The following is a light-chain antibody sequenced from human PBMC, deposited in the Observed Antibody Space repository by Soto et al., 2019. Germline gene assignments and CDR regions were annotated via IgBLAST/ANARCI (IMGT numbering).Light chain of an antibody. V-gene: IGLV2-14*01. J-gene: IGLJ1*01. Sequence: QSVLTQPASVSGSPGQSITISCTRTSSDIGAYNYVSWYQQYPGKAPKLMIYGVTNRPSGVSNRFSGSKSGNTASLTVSGLQAEDEADYYCSSYTGGNPSYVFGTGTKVTVL. CDR1: SSDIGAYNY. CDR2: GVT. CDR3: SSYTGGNPSYV.